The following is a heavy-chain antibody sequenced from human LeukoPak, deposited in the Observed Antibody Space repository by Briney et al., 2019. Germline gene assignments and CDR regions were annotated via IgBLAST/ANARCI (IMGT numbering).Heavy chain of an antibody. CDR3: AKDLAPGIY. V-gene: IGHV3-23*01. CDR1: GFSFSTYA. J-gene: IGHJ4*02. Sequence: AGGSLRLSCAASGFSFSTYAMGWVRQAPGKGLEWVSAISGSGGMTYYADSVKGRFTISRDNSKNTLYLQMKSLRAEDTAVYYCAKDLAPGIYWGQGTLVTVSS. D-gene: IGHD3-10*01. CDR2: ISGSGGMT.